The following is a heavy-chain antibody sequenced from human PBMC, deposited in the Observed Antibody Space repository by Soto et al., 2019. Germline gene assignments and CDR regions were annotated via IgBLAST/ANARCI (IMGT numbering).Heavy chain of an antibody. Sequence: PSETLSLTCTVSGGSISNYYWSWIRQSPGKGLEWIAYVYYNGGTNYNPSLKSRVTISMDTSKNQFSPKLSSVTAADTAVYYCARHGMDYYDSSGYYYSPYYFDYWGQGTLVTVSS. D-gene: IGHD3-22*01. CDR3: ARHGMDYYDSSGYYYSPYYFDY. V-gene: IGHV4-59*08. CDR2: VYYNGGT. CDR1: GGSISNYY. J-gene: IGHJ4*02.